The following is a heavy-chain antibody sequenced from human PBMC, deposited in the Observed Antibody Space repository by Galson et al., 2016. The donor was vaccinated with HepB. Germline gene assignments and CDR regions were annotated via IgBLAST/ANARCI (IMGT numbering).Heavy chain of an antibody. CDR2: DSMDGRRK. CDR3: ARRHEYCPPVGCSVDY. D-gene: IGHD2/OR15-2a*01. J-gene: IGHJ4*02. Sequence: CAASGFTFSNYGMHWVRQAPGKGLEWVAADSMDGRRKFYADSVKGRFTISRDNSNSMLFLQMSSLRADDTAVYYCARRHEYCPPVGCSVDYWGQGTLVSVSS. CDR1: GFTFSNYG. V-gene: IGHV3-30*03.